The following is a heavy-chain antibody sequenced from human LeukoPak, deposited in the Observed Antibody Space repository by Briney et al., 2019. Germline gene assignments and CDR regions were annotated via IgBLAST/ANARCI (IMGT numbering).Heavy chain of an antibody. CDR3: ARPLYSSGYLYFDY. V-gene: IGHV5-51*01. CDR2: IYPGDSDT. J-gene: IGHJ4*02. Sequence: GESLKISCKGSGYSFTNYWIGWVRQMPEKGLERMGIIYPGDSDTRYSPSFQGQVTISADKSISTAYLQWSTLKASDTAMYYCARPLYSSGYLYFDYWGQGTLVTVSS. D-gene: IGHD6-19*01. CDR1: GYSFTNYW.